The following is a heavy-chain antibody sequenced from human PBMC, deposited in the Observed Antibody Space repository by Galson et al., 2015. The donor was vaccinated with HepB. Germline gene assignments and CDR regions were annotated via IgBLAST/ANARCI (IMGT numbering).Heavy chain of an antibody. J-gene: IGHJ2*01. CDR3: ARFPDYGDYWYFDL. CDR2: IYPGDSDT. V-gene: IGHV5-51*01. D-gene: IGHD4-17*01. CDR1: GYNFDKYW. Sequence: QSGAEVKKPGESLKISCKASGYNFDKYWIGWVRQMPGKGLEWMGIIYPGDSDTRYSPSFQGRVTISADKSISTAYLQWSSLKASDTAMYYCARFPDYGDYWYFDLWGRGTLVTVSS.